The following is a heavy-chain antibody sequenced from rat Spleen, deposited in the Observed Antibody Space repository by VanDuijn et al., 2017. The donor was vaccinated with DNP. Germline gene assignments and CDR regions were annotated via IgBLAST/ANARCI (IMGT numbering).Heavy chain of an antibody. Sequence: EVRLQESRPGLVQPSQSLSLTCSVTGYSITSNYWAWIRKFPGNKMEWIEYINYSGSTGYNPSLKSLISITRDTSKNHFFLQLSSVTTEDTATYYCARWTRYFDYGGQGVMVTVSS. CDR3: ARWTRYFDY. CDR2: INYSGST. J-gene: IGHJ2*01. V-gene: IGHV3-1*01. CDR1: GYSITSNY. D-gene: IGHD1-7*01.